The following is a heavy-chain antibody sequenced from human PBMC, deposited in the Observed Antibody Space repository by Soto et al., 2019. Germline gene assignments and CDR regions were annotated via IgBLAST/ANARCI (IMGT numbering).Heavy chain of an antibody. CDR2: ISGSGGST. J-gene: IGHJ6*02. Sequence: EVQLLESGGGLVQPGGSLRLSCAASGFTFSSYAMNWVRQAPGKGLEWVSGISGSGGSTYYADSVKGRFTISRDNSKNTLYLQMNSLRAEDTAVYYCAKDRFGEDFYYGMDVWGQGTTVTVSS. V-gene: IGHV3-23*01. D-gene: IGHD3-10*01. CDR3: AKDRFGEDFYYGMDV. CDR1: GFTFSSYA.